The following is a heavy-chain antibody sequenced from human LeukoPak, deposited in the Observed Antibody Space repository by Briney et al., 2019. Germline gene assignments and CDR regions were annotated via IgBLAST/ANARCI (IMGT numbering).Heavy chain of an antibody. V-gene: IGHV4-4*07. D-gene: IGHD2-8*01. J-gene: IGHJ5*02. CDR1: GGSISSYY. CDR2: IYTSGST. Sequence: SETLSLTWTVSGGSISSYYWSWIRQPAGKGLEWIGRIYTSGSTNYNPSLKSRVTMSVDTSKNQFSLKLSSVTAADTAVYYCARDRIGYCTNGVCYTSSSSSWYWFDPWGQGTLVTVSS. CDR3: ARDRIGYCTNGVCYTSSSSSWYWFDP.